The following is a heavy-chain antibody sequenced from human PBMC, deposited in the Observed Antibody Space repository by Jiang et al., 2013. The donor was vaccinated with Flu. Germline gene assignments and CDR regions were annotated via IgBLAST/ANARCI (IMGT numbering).Heavy chain of an antibody. Sequence: LLKPSETLSLTCTVSGGSISSNSYHWGWIRQPPGKGLEWIGEINHSGSTNYNPSLKSRVTISVDTSKNQFSLKLSSVTAADTAVYYCARVESAVDYWGQGTLVTVSS. J-gene: IGHJ4*02. D-gene: IGHD6-19*01. V-gene: IGHV4-39*07. CDR1: GGSISSNSYH. CDR2: INHSGST. CDR3: ARVESAVDY.